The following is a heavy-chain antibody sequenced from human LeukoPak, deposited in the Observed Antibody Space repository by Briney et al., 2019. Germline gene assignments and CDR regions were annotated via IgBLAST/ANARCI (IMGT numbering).Heavy chain of an antibody. CDR3: ARFVWGIPWSHP. Sequence: KPSQTLSLTCSVSAGSISSDNYQWSWVRQPPGKGLEWIGYINYSGSTYYNPSLKSRVTISADTSNNQFSLRLSSVTAADTAVFCWARFVWGIPWSHPWGQGTLVTVS. J-gene: IGHJ5*02. V-gene: IGHV4-30-4*01. CDR2: INYSGST. D-gene: IGHD3-16*01. CDR1: AGSISSDNYQ.